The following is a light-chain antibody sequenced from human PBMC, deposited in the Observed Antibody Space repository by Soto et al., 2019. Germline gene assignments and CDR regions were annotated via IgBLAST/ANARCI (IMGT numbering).Light chain of an antibody. CDR1: SSDVGAYNY. CDR2: DVS. V-gene: IGLV2-14*01. J-gene: IGLJ2*01. CDR3: SSYTSSSTVV. Sequence: QSALTQPASVSGSPGQSITISCTGTSSDVGAYNYVSWYQQHPGKAPKLMICDVSIRPSGVSNRFSGSKSGNTASLTISGIQAEDEADYYCSSYTSSSTVVFGGGTKVTVL.